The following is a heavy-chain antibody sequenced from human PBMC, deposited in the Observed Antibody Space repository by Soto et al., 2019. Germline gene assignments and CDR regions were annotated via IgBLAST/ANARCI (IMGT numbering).Heavy chain of an antibody. D-gene: IGHD2-15*01. CDR1: GFTFSSYA. CDR2: ISYDGSNK. Sequence: PGGSLRLSCAASGFTFSSYAMHWVRQAPGKGLEWVAVISYDGSNKYYADSVKGRFTISRDNSKNTLYLQMNSLRAEDTAVYYCARDFMVNAFDIWGQGTMVTVSS. V-gene: IGHV3-30-3*01. CDR3: ARDFMVNAFDI. J-gene: IGHJ3*02.